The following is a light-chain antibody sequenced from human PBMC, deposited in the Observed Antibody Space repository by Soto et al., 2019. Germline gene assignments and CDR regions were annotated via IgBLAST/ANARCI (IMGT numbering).Light chain of an antibody. CDR2: AVS. V-gene: IGLV2-14*01. Sequence: QSVLTQPSSLSGSPGQSITISCTGTISDVGLYGYVSWYQQHPGKAPQLMIYAVSNRPSGVSNRFSASKSGNTASLFISGLQAEDEADYYCSSYTSDRSYVFGSGTKVTVL. CDR3: SSYTSDRSYV. CDR1: ISDVGLYGY. J-gene: IGLJ1*01.